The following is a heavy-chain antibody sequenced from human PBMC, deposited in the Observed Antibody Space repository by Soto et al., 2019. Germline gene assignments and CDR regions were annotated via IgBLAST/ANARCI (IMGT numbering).Heavy chain of an antibody. CDR3: ARGSQYYYYGMDV. CDR2: IYHSGST. J-gene: IGHJ6*02. V-gene: IGHV4-38-2*01. Sequence: LETLSLTCAVSGYSISSGYYWGWIRQPPGKGLEWIGSIYHSGSTYYNPSLKSRVTISVDTSKNQFSLKLSSVTAADTAVYYCARGSQYYYYGMDVWGQGTTVTVSS. D-gene: IGHD3-10*01. CDR1: GYSISSGYY.